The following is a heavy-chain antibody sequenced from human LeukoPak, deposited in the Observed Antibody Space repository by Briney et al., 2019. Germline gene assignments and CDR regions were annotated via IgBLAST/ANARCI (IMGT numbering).Heavy chain of an antibody. CDR3: ARETIMITFGGVIVDGGGWFDP. J-gene: IGHJ5*02. Sequence: SVKASCKASGGTFSSYAISWVRQAPGQGLEWMGRIIPILGIANYAQKFQGRVTITADKSTSTAYMELSSLRSEDTAVYYCARETIMITFGGVIVDGGGWFDPWGQGALVTVSS. V-gene: IGHV1-69*04. CDR2: IIPILGIA. CDR1: GGTFSSYA. D-gene: IGHD3-16*02.